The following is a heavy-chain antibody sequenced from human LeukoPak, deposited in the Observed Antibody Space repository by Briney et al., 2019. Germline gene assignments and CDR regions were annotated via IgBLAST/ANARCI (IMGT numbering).Heavy chain of an antibody. V-gene: IGHV3-23*01. D-gene: IGHD6-13*01. CDR1: GFTFSSYG. Sequence: GGSLRLSCAASGFTFSSYGMSWVRQAPGKGLEWVSAISGSGGSTYYADSVKGRFTISRGNSKNTLYLQMNSLRAEDTAVYYCAKESGQQSYFDYWGQGTLVTVSS. J-gene: IGHJ4*02. CDR2: ISGSGGST. CDR3: AKESGQQSYFDY.